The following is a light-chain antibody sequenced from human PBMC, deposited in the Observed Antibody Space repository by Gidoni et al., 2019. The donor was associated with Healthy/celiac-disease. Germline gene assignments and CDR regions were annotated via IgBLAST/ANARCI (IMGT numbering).Light chain of an antibody. Sequence: QSALTQPASVSGSPGPPITISCTGTSSDVGGYNYVSWYQQPPGKAPKLMIYEVSTRPSGVSNRFSGSKSGNTASLTSSGLQAEDEADYYCSSYTSSSTYVFGTGTKVTVL. CDR3: SSYTSSSTYV. V-gene: IGLV2-14*01. CDR1: SSDVGGYNY. CDR2: EVS. J-gene: IGLJ1*01.